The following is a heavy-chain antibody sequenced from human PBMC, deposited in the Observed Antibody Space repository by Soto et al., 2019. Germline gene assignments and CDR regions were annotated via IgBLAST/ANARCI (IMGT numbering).Heavy chain of an antibody. D-gene: IGHD2-8*02. CDR2: IKGDGSVK. Sequence: EVQLVESGGGLVQPGGSLRLSCIGSGFTFSKYWMTWVRQAPGKGLEWVANIKGDGSVKNLVDSVGGRFAISGDNAKNLRNLQMSSLRAEAMVTYFCARDGNYCAGGVCYDVEDMWGQGTMVAVSS. V-gene: IGHV3-7*04. J-gene: IGHJ3*01. CDR1: GFTFSKYW. CDR3: ARDGNYCAGGVCYDVEDM.